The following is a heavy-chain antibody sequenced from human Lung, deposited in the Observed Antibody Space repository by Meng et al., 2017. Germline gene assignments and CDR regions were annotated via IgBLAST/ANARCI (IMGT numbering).Heavy chain of an antibody. V-gene: IGHV4-34*01. J-gene: IGHJ4*02. CDR3: ARGPTTMAHDFDY. CDR1: GGSFSDYY. D-gene: IGHD4-11*01. CDR2: INHSGST. Sequence: QGTLQQWGAGLLKPSGTLSLTCVVSGGSFSDYYWSWIRQPPGKGLEWIGEINHSGSTNYNPSLESRATISVDTSQNNLSLKLSSVTAADSAVYYCARGPTTMAHDFDYWGQGTLVTVSS.